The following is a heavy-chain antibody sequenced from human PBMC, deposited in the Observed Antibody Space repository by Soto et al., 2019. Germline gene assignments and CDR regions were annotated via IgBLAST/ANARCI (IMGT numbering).Heavy chain of an antibody. CDR1: GYSFTSYW. J-gene: IGHJ4*02. V-gene: IGHV5-10-1*01. D-gene: IGHD6-13*01. Sequence: GESLKISCKGSGYSFTSYWISWVRQMPGKGLEWMGRIDPSDSYTNYSPSFQGHVTISADKSISTAYLQWSSLKASDTAMYYCARHGSSGIAAAGIFDYWGQGTLVTVSS. CDR2: IDPSDSYT. CDR3: ARHGSSGIAAAGIFDY.